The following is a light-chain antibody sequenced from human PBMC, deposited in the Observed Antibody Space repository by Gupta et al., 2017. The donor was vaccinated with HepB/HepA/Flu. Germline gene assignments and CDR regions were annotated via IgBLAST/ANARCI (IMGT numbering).Light chain of an antibody. CDR3: RQWLQTPFI. CDR1: QSRLGGDGHNY. CDR2: LGS. V-gene: IGKV2-28*01. J-gene: IGKJ2*01. Sequence: DIVMTQSPLSLAVTPGEPASISCRSTQSRLGGDGHNYLDWYLVKPGQSPQLLIYLGSQRASGVPDRFSRSGSGTDFTLKISIAEAEDIGVYYCRQWLQTPFIFGQESNLDI.